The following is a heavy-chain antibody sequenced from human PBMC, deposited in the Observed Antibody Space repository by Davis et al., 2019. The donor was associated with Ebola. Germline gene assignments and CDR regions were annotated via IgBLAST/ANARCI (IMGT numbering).Heavy chain of an antibody. CDR2: IYYTGNA. Sequence: PAGSLRLSCTVSGVSISRHYWSWIRQPPGKRLEWFGSIYYTGNAYYTSSLASRATISVDTSKNQFSLKLTSVTAADTAMYYCSERGSSVWGQGTLVTVSS. V-gene: IGHV4-59*03. CDR3: SERGSSV. CDR1: GVSISRHY. D-gene: IGHD3-10*01. J-gene: IGHJ4*02.